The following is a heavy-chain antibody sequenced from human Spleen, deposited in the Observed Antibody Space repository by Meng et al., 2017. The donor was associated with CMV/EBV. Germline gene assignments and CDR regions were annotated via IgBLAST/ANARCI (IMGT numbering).Heavy chain of an antibody. CDR1: GGSISSYY. D-gene: IGHD3-3*01. CDR3: AKIFPSDYYKYAMDV. CDR2: ISYGGST. V-gene: IGHV4-59*12. J-gene: IGHJ6*02. Sequence: SETLSLTCTVSGGSISSYYWSWIRQPPGKGLEWIGSISYGGSTYNLSLKSRVTISVDMSKNQFTLKLNSVTAADTSVYYCAKIFPSDYYKYAMDVWGQGTTVTVSS.